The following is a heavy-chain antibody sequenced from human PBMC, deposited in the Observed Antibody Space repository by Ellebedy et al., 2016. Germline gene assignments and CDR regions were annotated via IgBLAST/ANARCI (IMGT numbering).Heavy chain of an antibody. CDR1: GVSVTSYY. V-gene: IGHV4-4*07. Sequence: SETLSLXXSVSGVSVTSYYWNWIRQPAGKRLENIGHISATDDTYYRPSLGGRFSVSVDTSRNQISLKLTSVTAADTAIYYCARDQDVYQPFDSWGQGILVTVSS. D-gene: IGHD2-2*01. CDR2: ISATDDT. CDR3: ARDQDVYQPFDS. J-gene: IGHJ4*02.